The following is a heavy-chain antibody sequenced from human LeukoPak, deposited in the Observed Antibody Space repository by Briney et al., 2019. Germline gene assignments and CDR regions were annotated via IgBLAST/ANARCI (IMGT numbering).Heavy chain of an antibody. CDR1: GFTFSSYW. CDR3: VREGSDGFEI. V-gene: IGHV3-74*01. CDR2: LNSDGTTT. Sequence: GGSLRLSCAASGFTFSSYWMHWVRQAPGKGLVWVSRLNSDGTTTRYADSVKGRFSIARDNAKNSLYLQMNSLRAEDTAVYYCVREGSDGFEIWGQGTMVTVSS. J-gene: IGHJ3*02.